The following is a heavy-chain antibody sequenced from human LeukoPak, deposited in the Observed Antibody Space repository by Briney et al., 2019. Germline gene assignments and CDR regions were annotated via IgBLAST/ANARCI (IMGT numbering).Heavy chain of an antibody. V-gene: IGHV4-59*08. D-gene: IGHD4-17*01. CDR3: ARVRGEGFDY. CDR2: IYYSGST. CDR1: GGSISSYY. Sequence: SETLSLTCTVSGGSISSYYWSWIRQPPGKGLEWIGYIYYSGSTYYNPSLKSRVTISVDTPQNRFSLKLSSVTAADTAVYYCARVRGEGFDYWGQGTLVTVSS. J-gene: IGHJ4*02.